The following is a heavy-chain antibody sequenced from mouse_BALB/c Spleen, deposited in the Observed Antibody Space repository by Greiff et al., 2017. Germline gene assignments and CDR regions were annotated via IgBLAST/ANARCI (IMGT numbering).Heavy chain of an antibody. D-gene: IGHD2-10*02. CDR3: ARGEYGNCFDY. J-gene: IGHJ2*01. CDR2: ISSGGSYT. Sequence: EVQVVESGGDLVKPGGSLKLSCAASGFTFSSYGMSWVRQTPDKRLEWVATISSGGSYTYYPDSVKGRFTISRDNAKNTLYLQMSSLKSEDTAMYYCARGEYGNCFDYWGQGTTLTVSS. CDR1: GFTFSSYG. V-gene: IGHV5-6*01.